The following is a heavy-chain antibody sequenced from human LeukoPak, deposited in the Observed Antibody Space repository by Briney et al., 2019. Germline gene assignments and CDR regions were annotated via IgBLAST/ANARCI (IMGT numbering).Heavy chain of an antibody. J-gene: IGHJ4*02. CDR3: ARESPFSARGQPADY. D-gene: IGHD6-6*01. CDR1: GFTFSDYY. Sequence: GGSLRLSCAASGFTFSDYYMSWIRQAPGKGLEWVSYISSSDNTIYYADSVKGRFTIFRDNAKNSLFLQMHSLSAEDTAVYYCARESPFSARGQPADYWGQGTLVTVSS. CDR2: ISSSDNTI. V-gene: IGHV3-11*04.